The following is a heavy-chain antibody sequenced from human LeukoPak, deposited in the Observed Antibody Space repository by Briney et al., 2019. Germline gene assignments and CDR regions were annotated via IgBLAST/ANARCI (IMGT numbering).Heavy chain of an antibody. J-gene: IGHJ6*02. Sequence: SETLSLTCTVSGGSISSYYWNWIRQPPGKGLEWIGYIYYTGSTNYNPSLKSRVTISVDTSKNQFSLKLNSVTATDTAVYYCARSGTSRYYFYGMDVWDQGTTVTVSS. CDR2: IYYTGST. V-gene: IGHV4-59*08. CDR1: GGSISSYY. D-gene: IGHD1/OR15-1a*01. CDR3: ARSGTSRYYFYGMDV.